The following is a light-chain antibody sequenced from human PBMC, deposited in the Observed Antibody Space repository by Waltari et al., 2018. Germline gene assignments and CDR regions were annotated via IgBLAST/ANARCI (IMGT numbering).Light chain of an antibody. J-gene: IGKJ1*01. CDR1: QSVSRS. CDR2: GAS. CDR3: QHYVRLPAT. Sequence: VLTQSPGSLSSSPGGRVTLSCRASQSVSRSLAWYQQKPGQAPRLLIFGASNRATGIPDRFSGSGSETDFSLTISRLEPEDFAVYYCQHYVRLPATFGRGTKVEIK. V-gene: IGKV3-20*01.